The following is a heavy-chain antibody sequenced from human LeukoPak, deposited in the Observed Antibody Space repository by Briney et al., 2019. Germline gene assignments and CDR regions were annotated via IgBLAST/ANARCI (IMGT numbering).Heavy chain of an antibody. V-gene: IGHV4-34*01. CDR2: INHSGST. Sequence: SETLSLTCAVYGGSFSGYYWSWIRQPPGKGLEWIGEINHSGSTNYNPSLKSRVTISVDTSKNQFSLKLSSVTAADTAVYYCARGPPIVVVVADTPFYFDYWGQGTLVTVSS. CDR1: GGSFSGYY. J-gene: IGHJ4*02. CDR3: ARGPPIVVVVADTPFYFDY. D-gene: IGHD2-15*01.